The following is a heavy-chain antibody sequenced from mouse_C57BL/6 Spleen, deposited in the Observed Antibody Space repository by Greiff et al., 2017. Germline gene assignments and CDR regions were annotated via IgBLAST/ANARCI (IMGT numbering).Heavy chain of an antibody. CDR3: VRRDGNYWYFDV. CDR1: GFTFNTYA. D-gene: IGHD2-1*01. J-gene: IGHJ1*03. CDR2: IRSKSSNYAT. Sequence: VHLVESGGGLVQPKGSLKLSCAASGFTFNTYALHWVRQAPGTGLEWVARIRSKSSNYATYYADSVKDRFTISRDDSQSMLYLQMNNLKTEDTAMYYCVRRDGNYWYFDVWGTGTTVTFSS. V-gene: IGHV10-3*01.